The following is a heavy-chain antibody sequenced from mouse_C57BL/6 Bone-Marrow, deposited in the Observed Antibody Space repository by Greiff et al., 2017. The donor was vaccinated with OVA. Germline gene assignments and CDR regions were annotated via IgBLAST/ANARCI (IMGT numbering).Heavy chain of an antibody. CDR3: ARREDYQAWFAY. D-gene: IGHD5-5*01. J-gene: IGHJ3*01. V-gene: IGHV1-80*01. Sequence: QVQLKESGAELVKPGASVKISCKASGYAFSSYWMNWVKQRPGKGLEWIGQIYPGDGDTNYNGKFKGKATLTADKSSSTAYMQLSSLTSEDSAVYFCARREDYQAWFAYWGQGTLVTVSA. CDR2: IYPGDGDT. CDR1: GYAFSSYW.